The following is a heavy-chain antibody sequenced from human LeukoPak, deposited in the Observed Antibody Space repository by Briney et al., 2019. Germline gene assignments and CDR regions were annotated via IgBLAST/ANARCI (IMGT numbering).Heavy chain of an antibody. CDR2: IKQDGSEK. V-gene: IGHV3-7*01. D-gene: IGHD6-19*01. Sequence: GGSLRLSCAASGFTFSSYWMSWVCQAPGKGLEWVANIKQDGSEKYYVDSVKGRFTISRDNAKNSLYLQMNSLRAEDTAVYYCARDRGAVAGSRGYFDYWGQGTLVTVSS. J-gene: IGHJ4*02. CDR1: GFTFSSYW. CDR3: ARDRGAVAGSRGYFDY.